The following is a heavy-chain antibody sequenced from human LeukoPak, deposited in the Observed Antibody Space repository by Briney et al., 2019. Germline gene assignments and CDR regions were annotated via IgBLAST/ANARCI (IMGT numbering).Heavy chain of an antibody. CDR1: GFTFSSYA. CDR2: ISGSGGST. J-gene: IGHJ4*02. V-gene: IGHV3-23*01. CDR3: ATRYCSGGSCYAFDY. D-gene: IGHD2-15*01. Sequence: GGSLRLSCAASGFTFSSYAMSWVRKAPGKGLEWVSAISGSGGSTYYADSVKGRFTISRDNSKSTVYLQMNSLRAEDTAVYYCATRYCSGGSCYAFDYWGQGTLVTVSS.